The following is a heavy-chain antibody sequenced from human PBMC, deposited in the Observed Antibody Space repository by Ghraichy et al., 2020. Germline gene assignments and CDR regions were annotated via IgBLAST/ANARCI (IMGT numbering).Heavy chain of an antibody. Sequence: GGSLRLSCAASGFTFDDYGMSWVRQAPGKGLEWVSGINWNGGSTGYADSVKGRFTISRDNAKNSLYLQMNSLRAEDTALYHCARGLGYCSSTSCYIPDHFDYWGQGTLVTVSS. CDR2: INWNGGST. CDR3: ARGLGYCSSTSCYIPDHFDY. CDR1: GFTFDDYG. D-gene: IGHD2-2*02. J-gene: IGHJ4*02. V-gene: IGHV3-20*01.